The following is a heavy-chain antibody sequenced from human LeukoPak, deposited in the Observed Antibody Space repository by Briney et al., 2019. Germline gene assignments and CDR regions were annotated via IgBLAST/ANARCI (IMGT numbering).Heavy chain of an antibody. CDR3: AELGITMIGGV. D-gene: IGHD3-10*02. J-gene: IGHJ6*04. CDR1: GFTFSKHS. Sequence: GGSLRLSCAASGFTFSKHSMSWVRQAPGKGLEWVSLISSTGSDIYYADSVKGRFTISRDNAKNSLYLHMNSLRVEDTAVYYCAELGITMIGGVWGKGTTVTISS. V-gene: IGHV3-21*06. CDR2: ISSTGSDI.